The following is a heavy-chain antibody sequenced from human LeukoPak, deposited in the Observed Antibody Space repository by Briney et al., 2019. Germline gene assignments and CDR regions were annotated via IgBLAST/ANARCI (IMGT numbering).Heavy chain of an antibody. CDR3: ATHSSGWDYYYYYGMDV. Sequence: GGSLRLSCAASGFSFSSYTMHWVRQAPGKGLEWVAVISYDGSNKYYADSVKGRFTISRDNSKNTLYLQMNSLRAEDTAVYYCATHSSGWDYYYYYGMDVWGQGTTVTVSS. CDR1: GFSFSSYT. CDR2: ISYDGSNK. J-gene: IGHJ6*02. D-gene: IGHD6-19*01. V-gene: IGHV3-30*14.